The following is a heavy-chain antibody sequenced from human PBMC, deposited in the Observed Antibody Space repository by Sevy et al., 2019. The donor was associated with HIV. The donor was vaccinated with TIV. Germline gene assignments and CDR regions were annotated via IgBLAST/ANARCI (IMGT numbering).Heavy chain of an antibody. CDR3: ARNSTGHSFDY. CDR1: GGSMSGSHYY. V-gene: IGHV4-39*01. D-gene: IGHD3-22*01. J-gene: IGHJ4*01. CDR2: VYYSGST. Sequence: ETLSLTCTVSGGSMSGSHYYWGWIRRPPGKGLEWIGSVYYSGSTHYNPSLKSRVTISVDTSKSLLSLELTSVIATDTAVYYCARNSTGHSFDYWGHGTLVTVSS.